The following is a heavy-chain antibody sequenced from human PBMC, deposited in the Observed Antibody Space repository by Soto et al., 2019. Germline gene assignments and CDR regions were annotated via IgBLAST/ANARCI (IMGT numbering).Heavy chain of an antibody. CDR2: IYPGDSDT. CDR3: ARAYGSGSYDYYYYMDV. J-gene: IGHJ6*03. V-gene: IGHV5-51*01. D-gene: IGHD3-10*01. CDR1: GYSFTSYW. Sequence: GESLKISCKGSGYSFTSYWNGWVRQMPGKGLEWMGIIYPGDSDTRYSPSFKGQVTISADKSISTAYLQWSSLKATDTAMYYCARAYGSGSYDYYYYMDVWGKGTTVTVSS.